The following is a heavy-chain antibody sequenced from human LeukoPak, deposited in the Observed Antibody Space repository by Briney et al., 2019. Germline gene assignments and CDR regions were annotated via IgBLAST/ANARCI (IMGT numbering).Heavy chain of an antibody. D-gene: IGHD6-13*01. J-gene: IGHJ4*02. CDR3: AKGPYSSSWYVFDY. CDR2: ISYDGSNK. Sequence: GGSLRLSCAASGFTFSSYGMHWVRQAPGKGLEWVAVISYDGSNKYYADSVKGRFTISRDNSKNTLYLQMNSLRAEDTAVYYCAKGPYSSSWYVFDYWGQGTLVTVSS. V-gene: IGHV3-30*18. CDR1: GFTFSSYG.